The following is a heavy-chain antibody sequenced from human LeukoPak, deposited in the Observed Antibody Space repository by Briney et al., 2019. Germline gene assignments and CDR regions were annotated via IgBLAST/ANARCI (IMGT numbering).Heavy chain of an antibody. Sequence: GGSLRLSCAASGFTFSSYAMHWVRQAPGKGLEWVAVISYDGSNKYYADSVKGRFTISRDNSKNTLYLQMNSLRAEDTALYYCAKDQGSGSYYDYYYGMDVWGQGTTVTVSS. J-gene: IGHJ6*02. D-gene: IGHD1-26*01. CDR2: ISYDGSNK. CDR3: AKDQGSGSYYDYYYGMDV. CDR1: GFTFSSYA. V-gene: IGHV3-30-3*01.